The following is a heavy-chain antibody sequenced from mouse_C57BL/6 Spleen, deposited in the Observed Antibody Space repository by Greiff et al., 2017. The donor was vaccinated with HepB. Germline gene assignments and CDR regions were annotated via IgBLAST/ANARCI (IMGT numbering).Heavy chain of an antibody. CDR1: GYSITSGYY. CDR3: ARVKDYYGSSHWYFDV. J-gene: IGHJ1*03. V-gene: IGHV3-6*01. CDR2: ISYDGSN. Sequence: EVQLKESGPGLVKPSQSLSLTCSVTGYSITSGYYWNWIRQFPGNKLEWMSYISYDGSNKYNPSLKNRISITRDTSMNQFFLKLNSVTTEDTATYFCARVKDYYGSSHWYFDVWGTGTTVTVSS. D-gene: IGHD1-1*01.